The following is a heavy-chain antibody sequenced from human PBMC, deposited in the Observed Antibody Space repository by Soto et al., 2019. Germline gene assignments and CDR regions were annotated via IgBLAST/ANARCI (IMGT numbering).Heavy chain of an antibody. Sequence: QVQLQESGPGLVKPSGTLSLTCAVSGDSISSTNWWTWVRQPPGKGLEWIGEISRSEYTNYNPSLKSLVTISVDKSNNQCSLKLTSVTAADTALYYCARGDPSRGYFDYWGQGTLVTVSS. CDR3: ARGDPSRGYFDY. V-gene: IGHV4-4*02. CDR1: GDSISSTNW. CDR2: ISRSEYT. J-gene: IGHJ4*02. D-gene: IGHD1-26*01.